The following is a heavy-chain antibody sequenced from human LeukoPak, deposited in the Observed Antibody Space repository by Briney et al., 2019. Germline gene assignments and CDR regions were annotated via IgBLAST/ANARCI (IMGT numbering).Heavy chain of an antibody. Sequence: SETLSLTCTVSGGSISSGDYYWSWIRQPPGKGLEWIGYIYYSGSTYYNPSLKSRVTISVDTSKNQFSLKLSSVTAADTAVYYCARLPPSRGKLGVYYFDYWGQGTLVTVSS. CDR2: IYYSGST. CDR3: ARLPPSRGKLGVYYFDY. V-gene: IGHV4-30-4*08. J-gene: IGHJ4*02. D-gene: IGHD3-3*01. CDR1: GGSISSGDYY.